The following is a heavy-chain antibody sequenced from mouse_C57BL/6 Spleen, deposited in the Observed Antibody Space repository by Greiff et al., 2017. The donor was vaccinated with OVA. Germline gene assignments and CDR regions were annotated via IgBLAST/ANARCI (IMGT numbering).Heavy chain of an antibody. CDR3: ARDYDYDGIYYAMDY. CDR2: ISDGGSYT. V-gene: IGHV5-4*01. J-gene: IGHJ4*01. D-gene: IGHD2-4*01. Sequence: EVKLVESGGGLVKPGGSLKLSCAASGFTFSSYAMSWVRPTPEKRLEWVATISDGGSYTYYPANVQGRFTLSRDNAKNNLYLQMSHLKSEDTAMYYCARDYDYDGIYYAMDYWGQGTSVTVSA. CDR1: GFTFSSYA.